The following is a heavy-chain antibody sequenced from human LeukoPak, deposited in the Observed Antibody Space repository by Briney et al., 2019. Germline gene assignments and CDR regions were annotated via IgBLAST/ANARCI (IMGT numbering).Heavy chain of an antibody. Sequence: ASVKVSCKASGYTFTSYGISWVRQAPGQGLEWMGWIDPDTGGTHYAQKFRDRVTVTSDTAISTAYMELNMLTSDDTAVYFCAREVQGFDTWGQGTLVTVSS. J-gene: IGHJ5*02. CDR1: GYTFTSYG. V-gene: IGHV1-2*02. CDR2: IDPDTGGT. CDR3: AREVQGFDT. D-gene: IGHD1-1*01.